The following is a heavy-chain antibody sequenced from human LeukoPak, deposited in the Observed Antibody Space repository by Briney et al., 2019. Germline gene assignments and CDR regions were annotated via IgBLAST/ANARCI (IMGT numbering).Heavy chain of an antibody. D-gene: IGHD6-6*01. CDR1: DFSIINIYY. V-gene: IGHV4-38-2*02. CDR3: ARHVWGSISYMDV. CDR2: IYHSGSI. Sequence: PSGTLSLTCTVSDFSIINIYYWGWIRQPPGKGLESIGSIYHSGSIYYNPSLRSRGTTSVDTSKSQFSLRLSSVTAADTAVYYCARHVWGSISYMDVWGKGTTVTVSS. J-gene: IGHJ6*03.